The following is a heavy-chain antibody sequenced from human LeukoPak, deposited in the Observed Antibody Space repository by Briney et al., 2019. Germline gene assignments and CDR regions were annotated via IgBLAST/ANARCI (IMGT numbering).Heavy chain of an antibody. J-gene: IGHJ6*03. CDR2: INPNSGGT. CDR3: AILGGVATMGYYYYYMDV. D-gene: IGHD5-12*01. V-gene: IGHV1-2*02. Sequence: GASVKVSCKASGYTFTGYYMHWVRQAPGQGLEWMGWINPNSGGTNYAQKFQGRVTMTRDTSISTAYMELSRLRSDDTAVYYCAILGGVATMGYYYYYMDVWGKGTTVTVSS. CDR1: GYTFTGYY.